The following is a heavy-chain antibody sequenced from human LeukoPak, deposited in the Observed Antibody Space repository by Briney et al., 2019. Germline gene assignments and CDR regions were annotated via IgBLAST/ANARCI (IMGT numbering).Heavy chain of an antibody. V-gene: IGHV3-43*02. CDR1: GLNFADYA. Sequence: PGGSLRLSYVVSGLNFADYAMHWVRQPPGKGLEWVSLISADGGTTFSADSVKGRFTIARDNSKNSLYLQMNSLRSEDTAMYFCAKESGKFDYWGQGTLVAVST. J-gene: IGHJ4*02. CDR3: AKESGKFDY. CDR2: ISADGGTT.